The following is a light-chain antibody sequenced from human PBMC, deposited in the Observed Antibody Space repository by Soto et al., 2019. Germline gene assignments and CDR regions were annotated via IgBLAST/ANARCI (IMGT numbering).Light chain of an antibody. Sequence: VIWMTQSPSLLSASTGDSVTISCRMSQGISSYLAWYQQKPRKAPELMIYAAYTLQSGVPSTFRGSGSGTDFTLTISSLQPDDFATYYCQQRYSTLALTFGGGTKVDIK. V-gene: IGKV1D-8*03. CDR3: QQRYSTLALT. CDR1: QGISSY. CDR2: AAY. J-gene: IGKJ4*01.